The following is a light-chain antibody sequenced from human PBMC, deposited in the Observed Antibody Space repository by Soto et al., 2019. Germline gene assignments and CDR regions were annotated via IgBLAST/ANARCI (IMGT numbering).Light chain of an antibody. CDR2: DAS. V-gene: IGKV1-5*01. Sequence: DIQMTQSPSTLSASVGDRVTITCRASQSINSWLAWYQRKPGKAPKLLIFDASSLESGVPSRFSGSGSGTEFTLTNSSLQPDDFGTYYCQQYNSYSPVTFGGGTKVEIK. CDR3: QQYNSYSPVT. CDR1: QSINSW. J-gene: IGKJ4*01.